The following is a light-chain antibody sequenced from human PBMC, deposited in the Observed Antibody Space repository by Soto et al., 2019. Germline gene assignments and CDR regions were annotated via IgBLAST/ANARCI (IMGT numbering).Light chain of an antibody. Sequence: QSVLTQPPSASGTPGQRVTISCSGNKSNIGSNYVCWYQQLPGTAPKLLIYNNNQRPSGVPDRFSGSKSGASASLGISGLRSEDGADYYCAAWDASLSGHVFGTGTKLTVL. CDR1: KSNIGSNY. V-gene: IGLV1-47*02. CDR3: AAWDASLSGHV. CDR2: NNN. J-gene: IGLJ1*01.